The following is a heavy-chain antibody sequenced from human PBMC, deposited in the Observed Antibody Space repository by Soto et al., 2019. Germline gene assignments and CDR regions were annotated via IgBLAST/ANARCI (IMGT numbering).Heavy chain of an antibody. D-gene: IGHD3-22*01. Sequence: ASVKVSFKASGYTFTSYDINWVRQATGQGHEWMGWMNPNSGNTGYAQKFQGRVTMTRNTSISTAYMELSSLRSEDTAVYYCARGGGYYDSSGYNNAFDIWGQGTMVTV. CDR3: ARGGGYYDSSGYNNAFDI. CDR1: GYTFTSYD. CDR2: MNPNSGNT. V-gene: IGHV1-8*01. J-gene: IGHJ3*02.